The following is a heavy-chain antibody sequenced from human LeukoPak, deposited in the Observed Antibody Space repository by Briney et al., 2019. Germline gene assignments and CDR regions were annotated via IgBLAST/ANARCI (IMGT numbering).Heavy chain of an antibody. Sequence: ASVKVSCKASGYTFTSYAMHWVRQAPGQRLEWMGWINAGNGNTKYSQKFQGRVTITRDTSASTAYMQLSSLRSEDTAVYYCARVGTTVTLLFDPWGQGTLVTVSS. CDR3: ARVGTTVTLLFDP. CDR2: INAGNGNT. D-gene: IGHD4-17*01. J-gene: IGHJ5*02. CDR1: GYTFTSYA. V-gene: IGHV1-3*01.